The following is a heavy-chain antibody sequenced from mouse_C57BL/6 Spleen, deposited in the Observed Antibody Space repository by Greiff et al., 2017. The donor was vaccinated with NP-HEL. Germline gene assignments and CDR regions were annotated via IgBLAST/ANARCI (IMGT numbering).Heavy chain of an antibody. CDR3: TTHGYDGAMDY. CDR1: GFNIKDDY. V-gene: IGHV14-4*01. D-gene: IGHD2-2*01. CDR2: IDPENGDT. J-gene: IGHJ4*01. Sequence: EVQLQQSGAELVRPGASVKLSCTASGFNIKDDYMHWVKQRPEQGLEWIGWIDPENGDTEYASKFQGKATITADTSSNTAYLQLSSLTSEDTAVYYCTTHGYDGAMDYWGQGTSVTVSS.